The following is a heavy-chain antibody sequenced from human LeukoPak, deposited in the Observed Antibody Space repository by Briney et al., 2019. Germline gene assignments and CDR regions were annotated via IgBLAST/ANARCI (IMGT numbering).Heavy chain of an antibody. D-gene: IGHD6-13*01. V-gene: IGHV3-30*02. J-gene: IGHJ4*02. CDR2: IRSDGSNK. Sequence: GGSLRLSCAGSGFSFGSYGMHWVRQAPGKGLEWMAFIRSDGSNKYYADSVKGRFTISRDNSKNTLYLQMNSLRAEDTAVYYCARDPTRYSSSWYFNYWGQGTLVTVSS. CDR1: GFSFGSYG. CDR3: ARDPTRYSSSWYFNY.